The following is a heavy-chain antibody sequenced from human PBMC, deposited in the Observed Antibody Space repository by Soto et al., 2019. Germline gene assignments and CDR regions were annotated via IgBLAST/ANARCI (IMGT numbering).Heavy chain of an antibody. CDR2: IWYDGSNK. CDR1: GFTFSSYG. Sequence: GGSLRLSCAASGFTFSSYGMHWVRQAPGKGLEWVAVIWYDGSNKYYADSVKGRFTISRDNSKNTLYLQMNSLRAADTAVYYCARAHRLLWFGEFPLDYWGQGTLVTVSS. V-gene: IGHV3-33*01. D-gene: IGHD3-10*01. J-gene: IGHJ4*02. CDR3: ARAHRLLWFGEFPLDY.